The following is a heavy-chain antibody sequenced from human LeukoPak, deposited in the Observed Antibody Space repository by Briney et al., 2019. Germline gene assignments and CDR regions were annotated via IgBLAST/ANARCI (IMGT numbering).Heavy chain of an antibody. CDR1: GYTFTSYA. Sequence: ASVKVSCKASGYTFTSYAMHWVRQAPGQRLEWMGWINAGNGNTKYSQKFQGRVTITRDTSASTAYMELSSLRSEDTAVYYCASHTSYDSSGYPDAFDIWGQGTMVTVSS. J-gene: IGHJ3*02. D-gene: IGHD3-22*01. V-gene: IGHV1-3*01. CDR3: ASHTSYDSSGYPDAFDI. CDR2: INAGNGNT.